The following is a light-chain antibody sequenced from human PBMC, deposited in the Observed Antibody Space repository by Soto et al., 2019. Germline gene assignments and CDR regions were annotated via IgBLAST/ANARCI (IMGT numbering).Light chain of an antibody. Sequence: QSVLTQTPSVSGAPGQRVTISCAGSSSNIEASYDVHWYQQLPGTAPKVVNYGSGNRHSGVPDRFSGSKSGTSASLAIAGLQAEDEADYYCQSYHSSLSGYVFGTGTKLTDL. CDR1: SSNIEASYD. CDR2: GSG. CDR3: QSYHSSLSGYV. J-gene: IGLJ1*01. V-gene: IGLV1-40*01.